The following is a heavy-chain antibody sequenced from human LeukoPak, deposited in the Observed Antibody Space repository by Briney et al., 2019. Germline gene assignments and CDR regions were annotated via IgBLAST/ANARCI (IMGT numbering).Heavy chain of an antibody. CDR1: GGSINSGDYY. V-gene: IGHV4-61*08. CDR3: ARAAGVPVAFDI. J-gene: IGHJ3*02. Sequence: SETLSLTCTVSGGSINSGDYYWSWIRQPPGKGLEWIGYIYYSGSTNYNPSLKSRVTISVDTSKNQFSLKLSSVTAADTAVYYCARAAGVPVAFDIWGQGTMVTVSS. CDR2: IYYSGST. D-gene: IGHD2-8*01.